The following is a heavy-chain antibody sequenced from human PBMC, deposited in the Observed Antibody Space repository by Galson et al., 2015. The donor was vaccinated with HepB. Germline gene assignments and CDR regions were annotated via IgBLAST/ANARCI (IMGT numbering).Heavy chain of an antibody. CDR1: GGSFSGCY. Sequence: ETLSLTCAVYGGSFSGCYWSWIRQPPGKGLEWIGEINHSGSTNYNPSLKSRVTISVDTSKNQFSLKLSSVTAADTAVYYCARGLPPVLLWFRDPSFYMDVWGKGTTVTVSS. CDR2: INHSGST. V-gene: IGHV4-34*01. D-gene: IGHD3-10*01. CDR3: ARGLPPVLLWFRDPSFYMDV. J-gene: IGHJ6*03.